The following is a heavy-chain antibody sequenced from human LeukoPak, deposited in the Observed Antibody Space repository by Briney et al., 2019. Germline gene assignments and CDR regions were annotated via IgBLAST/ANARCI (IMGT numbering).Heavy chain of an antibody. CDR1: GASYNAYY. D-gene: IGHD3-3*01. J-gene: IGHJ4*02. CDR2: IDHRGTA. V-gene: IGHV4-34*01. CDR3: AVGITILGVAASFDS. Sequence: SETLSLTCAVYGASYNAYYWSWIRQPPGRGLEWIGDIDHRGTATYNPSLKSRLTISADASKNQFSLKLNSVTDADTAVYYCAVGITILGVAASFDSWGQGNLVIVSS.